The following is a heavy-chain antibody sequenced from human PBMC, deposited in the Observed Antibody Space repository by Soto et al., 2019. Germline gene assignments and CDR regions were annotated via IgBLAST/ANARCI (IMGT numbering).Heavy chain of an antibody. Sequence: EVQLVESGGGLVQPGRSLRLSCAASGFTFDDYAMHWVRQAPGKGLEWVSGISWNSGSIGYADSVKGRFTISRDNAKNSLYLQMNSLRAEDTAVYYCAKGGERITMIVVVTPPDYWGQGTLVTVSS. J-gene: IGHJ4*02. CDR2: ISWNSGSI. V-gene: IGHV3-9*01. D-gene: IGHD3-22*01. CDR1: GFTFDDYA. CDR3: AKGGERITMIVVVTPPDY.